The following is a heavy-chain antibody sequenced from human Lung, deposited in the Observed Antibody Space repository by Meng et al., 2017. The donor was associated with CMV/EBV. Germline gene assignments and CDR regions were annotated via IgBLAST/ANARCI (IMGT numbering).Heavy chain of an antibody. V-gene: IGHV3-23*03. D-gene: IGHD3/OR15-3a*01. CDR2: VYSLHSIT. Sequence: FTFSISVMCLVREASGKGLDCVPAVYSLHSITYYSYSVNGWFTLSIDNSKNTLYLKMNSLRAENTTMYSCAKTWDYFYPWTGYYTFDYWGQGTLVTVSS. J-gene: IGHJ4*02. CDR1: FTFSISV. CDR3: AKTWDYFYPWTGYYTFDY.